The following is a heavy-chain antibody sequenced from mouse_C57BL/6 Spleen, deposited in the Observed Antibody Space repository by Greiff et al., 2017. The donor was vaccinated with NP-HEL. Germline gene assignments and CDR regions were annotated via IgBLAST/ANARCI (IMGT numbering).Heavy chain of an antibody. CDR2: IWSGGST. Sequence: VHLVESGPGLVQPSQSLSITCTVSGFSLTSYGVHWVRQSPGKGLEWLGVIWSGGSTDYNAAFISRLSISKDNSKSQVFFKMNSLQADDTAIYYCARNSLITTVVHWYFDVWGTGTTVTVSS. D-gene: IGHD1-1*01. CDR3: ARNSLITTVVHWYFDV. V-gene: IGHV2-2*01. J-gene: IGHJ1*03. CDR1: GFSLTSYG.